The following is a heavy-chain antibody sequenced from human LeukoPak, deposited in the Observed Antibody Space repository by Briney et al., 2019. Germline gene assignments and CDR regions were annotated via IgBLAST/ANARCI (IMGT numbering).Heavy chain of an antibody. V-gene: IGHV4-34*01. D-gene: IGHD3-22*01. CDR2: INHSGST. J-gene: IGHJ3*02. Sequence: PSETLSLTCAVYGGSFSGYYWSWIRQPPGKGLEWIGEINHSGSTNYNPSLKSRVTISVDTSKNQFSLKLSSVTAADTAVYYCARGPSSGYYYSAFDIRGQGTMVTVSS. CDR1: GGSFSGYY. CDR3: ARGPSSGYYYSAFDI.